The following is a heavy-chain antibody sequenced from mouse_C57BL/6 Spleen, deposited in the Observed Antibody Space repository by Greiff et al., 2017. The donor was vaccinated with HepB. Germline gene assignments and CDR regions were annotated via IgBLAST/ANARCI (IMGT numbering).Heavy chain of an antibody. V-gene: IGHV1-19*01. D-gene: IGHD2-5*01. J-gene: IGHJ4*01. Sequence: EVQLQQSGPVLVKPGASVKMSCKASGYTFTDYYMNWVKQSHGKSLGWIGVINPYNGGTSYNQKFKGKATLTVDKSSSTAYMELNSLTSEDSAVYYCARHYSNYPYYYAMDYWGQGTSVTVSS. CDR1: GYTFTDYY. CDR3: ARHYSNYPYYYAMDY. CDR2: INPYNGGT.